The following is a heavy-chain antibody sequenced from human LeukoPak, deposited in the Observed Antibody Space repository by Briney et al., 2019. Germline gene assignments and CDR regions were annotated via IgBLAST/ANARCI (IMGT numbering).Heavy chain of an antibody. V-gene: IGHV5-51*01. CDR3: ARPGVRFLEWFPDAFDI. Sequence: PGESLKISCKGSGYSFTSYWIGWVRQMPGKGLEWMGIIYPGDPDTRYSPSFQGQVTISADKSISTAYLQWSSLKASDTAMYYCARPGVRFLEWFPDAFDIWGQGTMVTVSS. CDR1: GYSFTSYW. J-gene: IGHJ3*02. D-gene: IGHD3-3*01. CDR2: IYPGDPDT.